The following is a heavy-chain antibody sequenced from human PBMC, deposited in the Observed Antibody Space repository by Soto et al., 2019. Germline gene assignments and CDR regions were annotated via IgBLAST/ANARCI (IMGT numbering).Heavy chain of an antibody. Sequence: GGSLRLSCAASGFTFSNAWMSWVRQAPGKGLEWVGRIKSKTDGGTTDYAAPVKGRFTISRDDSKNTLYLQMNSLKTEDTAVYYCTATTVAEVAFDIWGQGTMVTVSS. D-gene: IGHD6-19*01. CDR3: TATTVAEVAFDI. CDR2: IKSKTDGGTT. J-gene: IGHJ3*02. CDR1: GFTFSNAW. V-gene: IGHV3-15*01.